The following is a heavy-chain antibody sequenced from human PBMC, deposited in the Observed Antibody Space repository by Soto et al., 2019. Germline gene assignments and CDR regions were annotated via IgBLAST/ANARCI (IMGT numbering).Heavy chain of an antibody. CDR1: GGSISSSSYY. CDR2: IYYSGST. CDR3: ASQLNPDADQGARRQSFYDYIWGSYRYPFDY. Sequence: SETLSLTCTVSGGSISSSSYYWGWIRQPPGKGLEWIGSIYYSGSTYYNPSLKSRVTISVDTSKNQFSLKLSSVTAADTAVYYCASQLNPDADQGARRQSFYDYIWGSYRYPFDYWGQGTLVTVSS. J-gene: IGHJ4*02. D-gene: IGHD3-16*02. V-gene: IGHV4-39*01.